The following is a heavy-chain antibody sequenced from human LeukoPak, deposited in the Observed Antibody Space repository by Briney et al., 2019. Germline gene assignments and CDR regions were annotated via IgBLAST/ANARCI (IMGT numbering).Heavy chain of an antibody. CDR2: IYTGGST. V-gene: IGHV3-53*01. CDR1: GFTVSSNY. J-gene: IGHJ4*02. D-gene: IGHD3-22*01. CDR3: AKRGYYDSRGYYDY. Sequence: GGSLRLSCAASGFTVSSNYMSWVRQTPGKGLEWVSVIYTGGSTYYADSVKGRFTISRDNSKNTLYLQMKSLRAEDTAVYYCAKRGYYDSRGYYDYWGQGTLVTVSS.